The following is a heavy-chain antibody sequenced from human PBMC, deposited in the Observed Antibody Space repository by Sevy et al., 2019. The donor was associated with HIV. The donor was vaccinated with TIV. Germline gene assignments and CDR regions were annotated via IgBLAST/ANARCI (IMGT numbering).Heavy chain of an antibody. J-gene: IGHJ4*02. CDR2: INPSSGDT. Sequence: ASVKVSCKASGYTFTDYYMHWVQQAPGQGLEWMGWINPSSGDTNYAQKFQGRVTMTRDTSISTAYMELSRLRSDDTAVYYCARGQAHSNNWPFDYWGQGTLVTVSS. CDR1: GYTFTDYY. D-gene: IGHD6-13*01. V-gene: IGHV1-2*02. CDR3: ARGQAHSNNWPFDY.